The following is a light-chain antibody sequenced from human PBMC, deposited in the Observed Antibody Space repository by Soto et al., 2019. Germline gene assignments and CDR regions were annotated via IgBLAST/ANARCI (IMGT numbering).Light chain of an antibody. J-gene: IGLJ7*01. CDR3: CSYAGTSTHTV. Sequence: QSVLTQPASVSGSPGQWFPISCPGTSSVVGSYNLVSWYQQHPGKAPKLMISEVSKRPSGISDRFSGSKSGSTASLTISGLQAEDEADYYCCSYAGTSTHTVFGGGTQLTVL. V-gene: IGLV2-23*02. CDR1: SSVVGSYNL. CDR2: EVS.